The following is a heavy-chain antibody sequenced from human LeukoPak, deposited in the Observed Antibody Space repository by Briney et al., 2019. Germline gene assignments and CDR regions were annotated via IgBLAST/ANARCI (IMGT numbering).Heavy chain of an antibody. CDR3: ARAVYCGGDCYFPLDI. J-gene: IGHJ3*02. Sequence: GGSLRLSCAASGFTFSSYSMNWVRQAPGKGLDWVSSISSSSSYIYYADSVKGRFTISRDNAKNSLYLQMNSLRAEDTAVYYCARAVYCGGDCYFPLDIWGQGTMVTVSS. V-gene: IGHV3-21*01. CDR1: GFTFSSYS. D-gene: IGHD2-21*02. CDR2: ISSSSSYI.